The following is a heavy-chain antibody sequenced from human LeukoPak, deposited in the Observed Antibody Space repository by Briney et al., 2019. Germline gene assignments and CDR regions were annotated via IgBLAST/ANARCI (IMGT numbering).Heavy chain of an antibody. CDR1: VGPISRYY. V-gene: IGHV4-59*07. CDR3: ARIGGYAAYYFDY. D-gene: IGHD5-12*01. J-gene: IGHJ4*02. CDR2: IYYSGST. Sequence: ASDTLSLTCTVSVGPISRYYWSWIRQPPGKGLEWIGYIYYSGSTNYNPSLKSRVTISVDTSKNQFSLKLSSVTAADTAVYYCARIGGYAAYYFDYWGQGTLVTVSS.